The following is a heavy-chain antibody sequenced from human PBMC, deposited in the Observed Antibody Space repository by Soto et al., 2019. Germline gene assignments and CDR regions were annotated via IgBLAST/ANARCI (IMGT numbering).Heavy chain of an antibody. D-gene: IGHD4-4*01. CDR3: ARKGTTVNYYYYAMDV. CDR1: GGTLSSYV. V-gene: IGHV1-69*06. Sequence: QLVQSGAEVKKPGSSVKVSSKASGGTLSSYVIGWVRQAPGQGLEWMGGIIPMTGTPNYAQKFQDRVTITADKSTSTAYMELRSLRSDDTAVYYCARKGTTVNYYYYAMDVWGQGTTVTVSS. CDR2: IIPMTGTP. J-gene: IGHJ6*02.